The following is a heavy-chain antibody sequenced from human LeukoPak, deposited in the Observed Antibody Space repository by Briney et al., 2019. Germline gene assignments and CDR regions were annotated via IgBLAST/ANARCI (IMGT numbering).Heavy chain of an antibody. J-gene: IGHJ3*02. CDR2: ISSSSSYI. D-gene: IGHD3-3*01. Sequence: GGSLRLSCAASGFTFSSYSMNWVRQAPGKGLEGVSSISSSSSYIYYADSVKGRFTISRDNAKNSLYLQMNSLRAEDTAVYYCARDPQTYYDFWSGYYTGAFDIWGQGTMVTVSS. CDR3: ARDPQTYYDFWSGYYTGAFDI. V-gene: IGHV3-21*01. CDR1: GFTFSSYS.